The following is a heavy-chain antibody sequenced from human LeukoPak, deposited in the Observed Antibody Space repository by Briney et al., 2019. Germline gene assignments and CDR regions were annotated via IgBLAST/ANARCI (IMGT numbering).Heavy chain of an antibody. CDR2: IYYSMST. CDR3: ARGYYYDSSRNSYYFDY. V-gene: IGHV4-31*03. D-gene: IGHD3-22*01. CDR1: AGSIRSGAYY. J-gene: IGHJ4*02. Sequence: SETLSLTCTVSAGSIRSGAYYCRWIRPHPSECLEWVGYIYYSMSTCYNPSLKSRVNISVDTSKNQFSLRLSSVTAADTAVYYCARGYYYDSSRNSYYFDYWGQGTLVTVSS.